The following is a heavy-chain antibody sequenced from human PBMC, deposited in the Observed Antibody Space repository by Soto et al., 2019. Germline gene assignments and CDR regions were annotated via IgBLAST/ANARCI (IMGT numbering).Heavy chain of an antibody. V-gene: IGHV1-69*13. CDR2: IIPLFGTT. CDR3: ARDPVSKFGEADKHA. Sequence: ASVKVSCKPSGGTFSGFVINWVRQAPGEGLEWMGGIIPLFGTTNYAQKFQGRVTINADESTTTAYMEVSSLRSEDTAIYYCARDPVSKFGEADKHAWGQGTLVTVSS. D-gene: IGHD3-10*01. CDR1: GGTFSGFV. J-gene: IGHJ5*02.